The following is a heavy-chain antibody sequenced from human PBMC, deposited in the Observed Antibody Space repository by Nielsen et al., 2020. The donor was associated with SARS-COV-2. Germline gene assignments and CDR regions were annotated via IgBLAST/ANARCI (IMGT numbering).Heavy chain of an antibody. CDR2: IYSGGST. CDR3: ARGHSDSSGYYYGDY. Sequence: GGSLRLSCAASGFTVSSNYMSWVRQAPGKGLEWVSVIYSGGSTYYADSVKGRFTISRDNSKNTLYLQMNSLRAEDTAVYYCARGHSDSSGYYYGDYWGQGTLVTVSS. CDR1: GFTVSSNY. V-gene: IGHV3-66*01. D-gene: IGHD3-22*01. J-gene: IGHJ4*02.